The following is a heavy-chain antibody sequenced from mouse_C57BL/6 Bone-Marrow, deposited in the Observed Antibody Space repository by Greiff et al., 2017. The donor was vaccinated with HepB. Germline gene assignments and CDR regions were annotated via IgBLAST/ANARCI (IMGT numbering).Heavy chain of an antibody. CDR2: ISSGSSTI. Sequence: EVQRVESGGGLVKPGGSLKLSCAASGFTFSDYGMHWVRQAPEKGLEWVAYISSGSSTIYYADTVKGRFTISRDNAKNTLFLQMTSLRSEDTAMYYCAREDSSGLYYYAMDYWGQGTSVTVSS. D-gene: IGHD3-2*02. CDR1: GFTFSDYG. CDR3: AREDSSGLYYYAMDY. V-gene: IGHV5-17*01. J-gene: IGHJ4*01.